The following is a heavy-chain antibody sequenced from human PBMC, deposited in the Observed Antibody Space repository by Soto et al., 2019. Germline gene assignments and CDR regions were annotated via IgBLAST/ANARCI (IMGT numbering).Heavy chain of an antibody. CDR3: ARGGHVVVVTAALDY. CDR2: VNPSGGHT. J-gene: IGHJ4*02. V-gene: IGHV1-46*01. D-gene: IGHD2-21*02. CDR1: GDTFTDYY. Sequence: QVQLMQSGAEVKKPGASVKVSCKASGDTFTDYYIHWVRQAPGQGLEWMGTVNPSGGHTTYAQHFLGRSTMSSDTSTSTHHMELTSLTSDSTTIYYCARGGHVVVVTAALDYWGQGTLVSVSS.